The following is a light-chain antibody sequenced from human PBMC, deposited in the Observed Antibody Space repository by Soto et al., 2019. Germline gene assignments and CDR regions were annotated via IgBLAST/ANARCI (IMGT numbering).Light chain of an antibody. J-gene: IGKJ1*01. V-gene: IGKV2-28*01. Sequence: DIVITQSPLSLPVTPGEPASISCRSSQSLLHSNGYNYLDWYLQKPGQSPQLLIYLGSNRASGVPDRFSGSGSGTDFTLKISRVEAEDVGVYYCVQALQSPPWTFGQGTKVDIK. CDR1: QSLLHSNGYNY. CDR2: LGS. CDR3: VQALQSPPWT.